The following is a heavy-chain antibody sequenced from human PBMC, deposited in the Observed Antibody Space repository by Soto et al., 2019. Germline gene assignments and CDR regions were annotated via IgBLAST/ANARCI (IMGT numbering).Heavy chain of an antibody. CDR1: GHSFSSYW. D-gene: IGHD4-17*01. CDR2: VYPGDSRT. CDR3: TRDLDYGGDSDTVDI. V-gene: IGHV5-51*03. J-gene: IGHJ3*02. Sequence: EAQLVQSGPEVKKPGDSLKISCEDSGHSFSSYWIAWVRQMPGKGLEWMGIVYPGDSRTTYSPSFQGQVIISADKSISTAYLQWTSLKASDTAMYYCTRDLDYGGDSDTVDIWGQGTMVIVSS.